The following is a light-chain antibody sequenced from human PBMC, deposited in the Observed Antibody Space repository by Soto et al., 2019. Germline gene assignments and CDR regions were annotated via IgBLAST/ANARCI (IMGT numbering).Light chain of an antibody. V-gene: IGLV1-40*01. CDR2: DNT. Sequence: QAVLTQPPSVTGAPGQRVTISCTGSNSNIGADYGVHWYQQFPETAPKLLIYDNTNRPSGVPDRFSGSKSGTSASLAITGLQAEDEADYYCHSFDSSFIGLVFGGGTKLTVL. CDR1: NSNIGADYG. CDR3: HSFDSSFIGLV. J-gene: IGLJ2*01.